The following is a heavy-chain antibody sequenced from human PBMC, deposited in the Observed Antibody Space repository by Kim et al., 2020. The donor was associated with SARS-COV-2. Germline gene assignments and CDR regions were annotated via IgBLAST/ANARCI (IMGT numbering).Heavy chain of an antibody. CDR1: GFTFNTYG. V-gene: IGHV3-30*18. J-gene: IGHJ4*02. D-gene: IGHD1-26*01. Sequence: GGSLRLSCAASGFTFNTYGMHWVRKAPGKGLEWVAVISYDGSNKYYADSVNGRFTISRDNSKNTLYLQMNSLRIEDTGVYYCAKSFSGRYFEYDYWGQGTLVTSS. CDR2: ISYDGSNK. CDR3: AKSFSGRYFEYDY.